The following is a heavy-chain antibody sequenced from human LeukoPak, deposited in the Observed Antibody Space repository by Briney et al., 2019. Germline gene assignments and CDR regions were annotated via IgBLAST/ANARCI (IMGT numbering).Heavy chain of an antibody. CDR1: GFTFSSYW. Sequence: QPGGSLRLSCAASGFTFSSYWMSWVRQAPGKGLEWVANIKQDGSEKYYVDSVKGRFTISRDNAKNSLYLQMNSLRAEDTAAYYCARDPRDYYDSSTFDYWGQGTLVTVSS. D-gene: IGHD3-22*01. V-gene: IGHV3-7*01. CDR3: ARDPRDYYDSSTFDY. J-gene: IGHJ4*02. CDR2: IKQDGSEK.